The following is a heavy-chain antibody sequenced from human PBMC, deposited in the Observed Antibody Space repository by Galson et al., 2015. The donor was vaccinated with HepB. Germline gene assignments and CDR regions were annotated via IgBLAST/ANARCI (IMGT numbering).Heavy chain of an antibody. V-gene: IGHV4/OR15-8*02. D-gene: IGHD1-1*01. J-gene: IGHJ4*02. CDR1: GGYISSANW. CDR3: ARHMSMPGTRGFDS. Sequence: DTLSLTCVVSGGYISSANWWSWVRQPPGKGLEWIGEIYLGVRTHSNPSLNSRVTMSIDTSNNQFSLMLTSVTAADTAMYYCARHMSMPGTRGFDSWGQGTLVTVSS. CDR2: IYLGVRT.